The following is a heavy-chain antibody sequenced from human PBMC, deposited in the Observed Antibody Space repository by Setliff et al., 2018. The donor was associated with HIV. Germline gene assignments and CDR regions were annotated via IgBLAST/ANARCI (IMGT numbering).Heavy chain of an antibody. J-gene: IGHJ5*02. CDR1: GCTFINYA. CDR3: ARALYGEYGGDLNWLDP. V-gene: IGHV7-4-1*02. D-gene: IGHD4-17*01. Sequence: ASVKVSCKASGCTFINYAMNWVRQAPGQGLEWMGWINTQTGSPTYAQAFTGRFAFPVDTSVTTAYLQISGLKADDTAVYYCARALYGEYGGDLNWLDPWGQGTLVTVSS. CDR2: INTQTGSP.